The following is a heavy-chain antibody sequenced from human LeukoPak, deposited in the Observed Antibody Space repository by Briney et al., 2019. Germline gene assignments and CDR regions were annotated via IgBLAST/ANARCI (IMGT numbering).Heavy chain of an antibody. CDR1: GGTHSSYA. Sequence: SVKVSCKASGGTHSSYAINWVRQAPGQGLEWMGGIIPIFGATDYAQKFQGRVTITADESTSTAYMELSSLRSEDTAVYYCARMEGYSYSDYWGQGTLVTVSS. CDR3: ARMEGYSYSDY. V-gene: IGHV1-69*13. CDR2: IIPIFGAT. D-gene: IGHD5-18*01. J-gene: IGHJ4*02.